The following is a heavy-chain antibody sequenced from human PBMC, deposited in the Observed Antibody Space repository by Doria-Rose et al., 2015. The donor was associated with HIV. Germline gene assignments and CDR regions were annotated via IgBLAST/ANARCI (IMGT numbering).Heavy chain of an antibody. V-gene: IGHV2-26*01. J-gene: IGHJ4*02. CDR1: GVSLSSPGMG. CDR2: IFSDDER. D-gene: IGHD6-13*01. CDR3: ARIKSGRWYHKYYFDF. Sequence: QVQLVQSGPVLVKPTETLTLTCTVSGVSLSSPGMGVSWIRQPPGKALEWLANIFSDDERSYKTSLYSRLIISSGTSKSQVVLTRTDMDPVDTATYYCARIKSGRWYHKYYFDFWGQGTLVIVSA.